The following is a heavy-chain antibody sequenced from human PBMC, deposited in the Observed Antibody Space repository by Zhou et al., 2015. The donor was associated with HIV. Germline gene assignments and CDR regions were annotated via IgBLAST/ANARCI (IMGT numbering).Heavy chain of an antibody. J-gene: IGHJ2*01. Sequence: QVQLVQSGAEVKKPGASVKVSCKASGYTFTSYYMHWVRQAPGQGLEWMGIINPSGGSTSYAQKFQGRVTMTRDTSTSTVYMELSSLRSEDTAVYYCARDGRGSGWYFGYFDLWGRGTLVTVSS. V-gene: IGHV1-46*01. CDR1: GYTFTSYY. CDR2: INPSGGST. CDR3: ARDGRGSGWYFGYFDL. D-gene: IGHD6-19*01.